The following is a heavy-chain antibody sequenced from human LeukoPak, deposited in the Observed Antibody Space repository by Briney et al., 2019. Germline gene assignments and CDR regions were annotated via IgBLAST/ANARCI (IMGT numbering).Heavy chain of an antibody. V-gene: IGHV1-69*13. J-gene: IGHJ6*02. CDR1: GGTFNSYA. D-gene: IGHD4-11*01. CDR2: IIPIFGTA. CDR3: ARRYQDYRNRYYGMDV. Sequence: ASVKVSCKASGGTFNSYAISWVRQAPGQGLEWMGGIIPIFGTANYAQKFPGRVTITADEYTSTAYMELSSLRSEDTAVYYCARRYQDYRNRYYGMDVWGQGTTVTVSS.